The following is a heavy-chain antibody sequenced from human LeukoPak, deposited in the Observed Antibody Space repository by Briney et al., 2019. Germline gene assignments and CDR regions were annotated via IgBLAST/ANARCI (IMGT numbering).Heavy chain of an antibody. CDR1: GGSISSYY. J-gene: IGHJ4*02. Sequence: SETLSFTCTVSGGSISSYYWSWIRQPPGKGLEWIGYIYYSGSTNYNPSLKSRVTISVDTSKNQFSLKLSSVTAADTAVYYCARGPLRWFYFDYWGQGTLVTVSS. D-gene: IGHD4-17*01. CDR3: ARGPLRWFYFDY. V-gene: IGHV4-59*01. CDR2: IYYSGST.